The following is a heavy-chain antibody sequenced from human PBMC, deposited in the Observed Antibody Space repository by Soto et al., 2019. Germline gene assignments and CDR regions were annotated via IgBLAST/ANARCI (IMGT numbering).Heavy chain of an antibody. CDR1: GYTFTSYY. J-gene: IGHJ4*02. CDR3: AREQWSEEWLLLSYSDY. CDR2: INPSGGST. Sequence: QVQLVQSGAEVKKPGASVKVSCKASGYTFTSYYMHWVRQAPGQGLEWMGIINPSGGSTSYAQKFQGRVTMTRDTSTSTVYMELSSLRSEDTAVYYCAREQWSEEWLLLSYSDYWGQGTLVTVSS. V-gene: IGHV1-46*01. D-gene: IGHD3-3*01.